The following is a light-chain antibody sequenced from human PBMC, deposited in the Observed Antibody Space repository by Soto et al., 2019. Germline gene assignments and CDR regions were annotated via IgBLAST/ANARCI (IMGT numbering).Light chain of an antibody. CDR1: SSDVGGYRY. CDR2: DVS. V-gene: IGLV2-14*01. CDR3: SSYTSTSAYVV. Sequence: QSALTQTASVSGSPGQSITISCTGTSSDVGGYRYVSRYQQHPGKVPKLIIYDVSNRPSGISDRFSGSKSANTASLTISGLQAEDEADYYCSSYTSTSAYVVFGGGTKVTVL. J-gene: IGLJ2*01.